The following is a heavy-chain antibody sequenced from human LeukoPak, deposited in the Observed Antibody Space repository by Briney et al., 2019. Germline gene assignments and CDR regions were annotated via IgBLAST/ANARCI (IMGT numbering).Heavy chain of an antibody. CDR3: ARPRWLQFGPHDA. J-gene: IGHJ5*02. CDR2: IKQDESEK. D-gene: IGHD5-24*01. CDR1: GFTLSTFW. V-gene: IGHV3-7*01. Sequence: GGSVRLSCVASGFTLSTFWMSWVLQAPGKGLEWVANIKQDESEKYYVDSVKGRFTISRDNSKNSLFLQMNSLRVGDTAVYYCARPRWLQFGPHDAWGQGTLVTVSS.